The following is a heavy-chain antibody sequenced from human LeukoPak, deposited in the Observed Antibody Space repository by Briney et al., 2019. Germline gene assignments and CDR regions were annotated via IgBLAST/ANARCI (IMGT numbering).Heavy chain of an antibody. V-gene: IGHV1-69*13. CDR3: ASIILDYDSSGYYDAFDI. Sequence: ASVKVSCKASGGTFSSYAISWVRQAPGQGLEWMGGIIPIFGTANYAQKFQGRVTITADESTSTAYMELSSLRSEDTAVYYCASIILDYDSSGYYDAFDIWGQGTMVTVSS. CDR2: IIPIFGTA. J-gene: IGHJ3*02. D-gene: IGHD3-22*01. CDR1: GGTFSSYA.